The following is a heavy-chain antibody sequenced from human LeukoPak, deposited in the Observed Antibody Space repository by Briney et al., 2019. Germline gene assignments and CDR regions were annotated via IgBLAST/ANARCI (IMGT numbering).Heavy chain of an antibody. CDR1: GFTFSSYA. D-gene: IGHD2-2*02. J-gene: IGHJ4*02. CDR2: ISYDGSNK. CDR3: ARGYCSSTSCYTVDY. V-gene: IGHV3-30-3*01. Sequence: PGRSLRLSCAASGFTFSSYAMHWVRQAPGKGLEWVAVISYDGSNKYYADSVKGRSTISRDNSKNTLYLQMNSLRAEDTAVYYCARGYCSSTSCYTVDYWGQGTLVTVSS.